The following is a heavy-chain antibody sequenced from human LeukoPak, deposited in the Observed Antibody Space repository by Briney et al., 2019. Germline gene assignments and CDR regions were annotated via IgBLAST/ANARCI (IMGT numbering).Heavy chain of an antibody. CDR2: IYYSGST. D-gene: IGHD2-15*01. Sequence: PTETLSLTCTVSGGSISSYYWSWIRQPPGKGLEWIGYIYYSGSTNYNPSLKSRVTISVDTSKNQFSLKLSSVTAADTAVYYCALQNLRPLQGYYFDYWGQGTLVTVSS. CDR3: ALQNLRPLQGYYFDY. CDR1: GGSISSYY. V-gene: IGHV4-59*01. J-gene: IGHJ4*02.